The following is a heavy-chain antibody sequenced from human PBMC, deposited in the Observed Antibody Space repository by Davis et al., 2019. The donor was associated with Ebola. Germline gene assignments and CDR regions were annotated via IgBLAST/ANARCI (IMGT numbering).Heavy chain of an antibody. CDR3: ARGQSGSDYSLWQY. Sequence: SETLSLTCSVSGASISDGDYYWSWIRQPPGKGLEWIAYMFYSGTTNYNPSLKSRVTISIDTSKKQISLNLTSVTAADTAVYYCARGQSGSDYSLWQYWGQGTLVTVSS. D-gene: IGHD3-10*01. CDR2: MFYSGTT. J-gene: IGHJ4*02. CDR1: GASISDGDYY. V-gene: IGHV4-30-4*01.